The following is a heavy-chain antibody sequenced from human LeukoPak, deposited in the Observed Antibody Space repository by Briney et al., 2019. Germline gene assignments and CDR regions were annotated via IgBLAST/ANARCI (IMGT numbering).Heavy chain of an antibody. CDR1: GYTFSSYG. CDR2: ISAYNADT. CDR3: ARVKYSSSNWFDP. V-gene: IGHV1-18*01. J-gene: IGHJ5*02. Sequence: GASVKVSCKAYGYTFSSYGISWVRQAPGQGLEWMGWISAYNADTNYAQKFQGRVTMTIDTSTTTGYMELRSLTSDDTAVYYCARVKYSSSNWFDPWGQGTLVTVSS. D-gene: IGHD6-6*01.